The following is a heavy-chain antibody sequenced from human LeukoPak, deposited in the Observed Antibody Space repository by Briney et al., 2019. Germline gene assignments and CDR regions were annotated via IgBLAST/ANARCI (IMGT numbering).Heavy chain of an antibody. CDR1: GYTFTSYD. V-gene: IGHV1-18*01. D-gene: IGHD6-13*01. Sequence: ASVKVSCKASGYTFTSYDINWVRQATGQGLEWMGWISPNSGGTNYAQKLQGRVTMTTDTSTSTAYMELRSLRSDDTAVYYCASTGYSSSWYYFDYWGQGTLVTVSS. J-gene: IGHJ4*02. CDR3: ASTGYSSSWYYFDY. CDR2: ISPNSGGT.